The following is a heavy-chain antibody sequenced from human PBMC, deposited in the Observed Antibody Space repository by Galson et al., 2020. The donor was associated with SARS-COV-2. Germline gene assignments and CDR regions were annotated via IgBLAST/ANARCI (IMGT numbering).Heavy chain of an antibody. V-gene: IGHV3-30*04. CDR3: ARGDGWKDY. CDR2: TSYDGRKT. Sequence: GESLKISCAASGFTFSSYAMHWVRQAPGKGLEWVATTSYDGRKTNYADSVKGRFTMSRDNSKNTLFLQMNSLGVEDTAVYYCARGDGWKDYWGQGTLVTVSS. D-gene: IGHD6-19*01. J-gene: IGHJ4*02. CDR1: GFTFSSYA.